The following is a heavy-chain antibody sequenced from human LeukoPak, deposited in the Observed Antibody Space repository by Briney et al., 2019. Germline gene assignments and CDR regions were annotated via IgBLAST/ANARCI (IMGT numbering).Heavy chain of an antibody. D-gene: IGHD1-14*01. V-gene: IGHV4-30-4*08. CDR2: IYYSGST. CDR3: ARVTTTYYYYGMDV. CDR1: GFTFSSYEMN. Sequence: PGGSLRLSCAASGFTFSSYEMNWVRQAPGKGLEWIGYIYYSGSTYYNPSLKSRVTISVDTSKNQFSLKLSSVTAADTAVYYCARVTTTYYYYGMDVWGQGTTVTVSS. J-gene: IGHJ6*02.